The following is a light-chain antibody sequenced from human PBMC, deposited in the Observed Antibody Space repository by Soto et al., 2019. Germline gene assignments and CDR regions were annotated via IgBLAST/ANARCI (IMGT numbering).Light chain of an antibody. CDR3: QHYDSLPPT. V-gene: IGKV1-33*01. CDR1: QDIVNS. CDR2: AAS. Sequence: DIRMTQSPASLSAFIGDRVTITCQASQDIVNSLNWYQQKPGKAPNPLIYAASSWETGVPSKFSGSGSGTDFSFTIFSLQPEDVATYYCQHYDSLPPTFGPGTKVDIK. J-gene: IGKJ3*01.